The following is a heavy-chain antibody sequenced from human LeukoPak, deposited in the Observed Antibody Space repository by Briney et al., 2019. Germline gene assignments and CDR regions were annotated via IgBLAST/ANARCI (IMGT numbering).Heavy chain of an antibody. V-gene: IGHV1-69*13. D-gene: IGHD2-21*02. CDR2: IIPIFGTA. CDR1: GGTFSSYA. J-gene: IGHJ4*02. CDR3: ARDHPYCGGDCYLDY. Sequence: SVKVSCKASGGTFSSYAISWVRQAPGQGLEWMGGIIPIFGTANYAQKFQGRVTITADESTSTAYMELSSLRSEDTAVYYCARDHPYCGGDCYLDYWGQGTLVTVSS.